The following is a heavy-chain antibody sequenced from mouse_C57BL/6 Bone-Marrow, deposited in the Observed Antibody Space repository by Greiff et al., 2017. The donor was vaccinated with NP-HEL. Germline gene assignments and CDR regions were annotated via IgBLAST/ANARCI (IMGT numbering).Heavy chain of an antibody. D-gene: IGHD4-1*01. V-gene: IGHV1-42*01. CDR1: GYSFTGYY. CDR3: ARRLGPYFDY. J-gene: IGHJ2*01. CDR2: INPSTGGT. Sequence: VQLQQSGPELVKPGASVKISCKASGYSFTGYYMNWVKQSPEKSLEWIGEINPSTGGTTYNQKFKAKATLTVDKSSSTAYMQLKSLTSEDSAVYYCARRLGPYFDYWGQGTTLTVSS.